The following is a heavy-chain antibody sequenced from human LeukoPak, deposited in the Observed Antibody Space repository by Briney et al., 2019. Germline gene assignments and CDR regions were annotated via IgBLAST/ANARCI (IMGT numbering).Heavy chain of an antibody. D-gene: IGHD3-10*02. CDR3: AELGITMIGGV. V-gene: IGHV3-48*03. Sequence: GGSLRLSCAASGFTFSSYEMNWVRQAPGKGLEGGSYISSSGSTIYYADSVKGRFTISRDNAKNSLYLQMNSLRAEDTAVYYCAELGITMIGGVWGKGTTVTISS. CDR1: GFTFSSYE. CDR2: ISSSGSTI. J-gene: IGHJ6*04.